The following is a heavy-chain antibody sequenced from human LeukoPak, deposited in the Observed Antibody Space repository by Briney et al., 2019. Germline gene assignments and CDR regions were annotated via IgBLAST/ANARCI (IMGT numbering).Heavy chain of an antibody. J-gene: IGHJ4*02. CDR2: IKSKTDGGTT. CDR1: VFTFSYAW. CDR3: ATDQRWELPLNY. Sequence: GGSLRLSCAASVFTFSYAWMSWGRHGPGEGLEWVGRIKSKTDGGTTDYAAPVKGRLTISRDDSKDTLYLQMNSLKTEDTAVYYCATDQRWELPLNYWGQGTLVTVSS. D-gene: IGHD1-26*01. V-gene: IGHV3-15*01.